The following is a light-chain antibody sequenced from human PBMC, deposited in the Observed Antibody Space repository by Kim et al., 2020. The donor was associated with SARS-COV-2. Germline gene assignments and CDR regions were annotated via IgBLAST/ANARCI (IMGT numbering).Light chain of an antibody. CDR2: DVS. CDR3: QHYDNWPLA. V-gene: IGKV3-15*01. CDR1: ESLRSN. J-gene: IGKJ4*01. Sequence: EIVITQSPATLSVSAGERVTLSCRASESLRSNLAWYQQKSGQAPRLLIYDVSTRATGVPARFSGSGSGTEFTLTISSLESEDFALYYCQHYDNWPLAFGGGTKLEI.